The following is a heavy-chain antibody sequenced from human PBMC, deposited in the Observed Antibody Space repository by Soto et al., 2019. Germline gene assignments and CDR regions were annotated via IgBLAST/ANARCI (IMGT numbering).Heavy chain of an antibody. V-gene: IGHV1-69*13. CDR3: ARGRDGSNYYFDY. D-gene: IGHD3-10*01. J-gene: IGHJ4*02. CDR2: IVPIFGKA. CDR1: GGTFSDSV. Sequence: SVKVSCKASGGTFSDSVTSWVRQAPGQGLEWMGGIVPIFGKASLAEKFQDRVTITADESTSTAYMKLSSLRSEDTAVYYCARGRDGSNYYFDYWGQGTLVTVSS.